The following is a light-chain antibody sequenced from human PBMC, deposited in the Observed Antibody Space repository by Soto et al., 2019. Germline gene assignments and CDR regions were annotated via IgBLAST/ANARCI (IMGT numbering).Light chain of an antibody. Sequence: DIQMTQSPLSLSASVGDRVSITCRASQSISTFLNWYQQTPGRAPKLLTYAATTLQRGVPSRFVGTGSGTDFTLTISSLQPEDFATYFCQQSYSAPPAFGQGTKVDIK. J-gene: IGKJ1*01. V-gene: IGKV1-39*01. CDR1: QSISTF. CDR2: AAT. CDR3: QQSYSAPPA.